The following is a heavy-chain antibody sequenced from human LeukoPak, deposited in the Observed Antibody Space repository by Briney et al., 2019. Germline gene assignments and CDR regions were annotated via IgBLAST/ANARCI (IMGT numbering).Heavy chain of an antibody. CDR1: GFTFSSYS. Sequence: PGGSLRLSCAASGFTFSSYSMNWVRQAPGKGLEWVSYISSSSSTIYYADSVKGRFTISRDNAKNSLYLQMNSLRAEDTAVYYCARDDYCSGGSCLLDYWGQGTLVTVSS. CDR3: ARDDYCSGGSCLLDY. D-gene: IGHD2-15*01. CDR2: ISSSSSTI. J-gene: IGHJ4*02. V-gene: IGHV3-48*04.